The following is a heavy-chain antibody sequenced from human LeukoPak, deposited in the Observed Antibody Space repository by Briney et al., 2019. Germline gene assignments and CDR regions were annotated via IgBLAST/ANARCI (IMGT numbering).Heavy chain of an antibody. Sequence: GASVKVSCKASGGTFSSYAISWVRQAPGQGLEWMGGIIPIFGTANYARKFQGRVTITADESTSTAYMELSSLRSEDTAVYCCARAKGDPNWFDPWGQGTLVTVSS. D-gene: IGHD2-21*02. J-gene: IGHJ5*02. V-gene: IGHV1-69*01. CDR2: IIPIFGTA. CDR1: GGTFSSYA. CDR3: ARAKGDPNWFDP.